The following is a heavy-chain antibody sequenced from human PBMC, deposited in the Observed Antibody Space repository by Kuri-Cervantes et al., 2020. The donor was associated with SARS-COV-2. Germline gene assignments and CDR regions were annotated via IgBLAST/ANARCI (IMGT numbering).Heavy chain of an antibody. CDR3: VRTPHLGAFDF. Sequence: GESLKISCKGSGYSFTIYWVSWVRQMPGKGLEWMGRIDPSDSYTDYSPSFGGHVTISIDKSISTAYLQWSSLKASDTAMYYCVRTPHLGAFDFWGQGTMVTVSS. D-gene: IGHD2-15*01. J-gene: IGHJ3*01. V-gene: IGHV5-10-1*01. CDR2: IDPSDSYT. CDR1: GYSFTIYW.